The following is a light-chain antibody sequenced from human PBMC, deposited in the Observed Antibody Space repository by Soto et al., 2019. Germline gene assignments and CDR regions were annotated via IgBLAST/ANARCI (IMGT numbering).Light chain of an antibody. CDR1: HSISSN. Sequence: EIVMTHSPTTLSVSPGERATLSCSASHSISSNLAWYQQNPGKAPRLLIYGESTRATGIPARFSGSGSGTDFTLTISGRQSEDLAVYYSQQFSSNPLTSGGGPRWIS. J-gene: IGKJ4*01. V-gene: IGKV3-15*01. CDR2: GES. CDR3: QQFSSNPLT.